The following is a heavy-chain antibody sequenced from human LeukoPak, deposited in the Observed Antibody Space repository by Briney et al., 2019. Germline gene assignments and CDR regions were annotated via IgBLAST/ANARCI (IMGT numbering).Heavy chain of an antibody. J-gene: IGHJ4*02. Sequence: SETLSLTCAVYGGSFSGYYGSWIRKPPGKGLDWIGEINHSGSTNYNPSLKSRVTISVDTSKNQFSLKLSSVTAADTAVYYCARARGYSYGYYFDYWGQGTLVTVSS. CDR2: INHSGST. CDR1: GGSFSGYY. D-gene: IGHD5-18*01. CDR3: ARARGYSYGYYFDY. V-gene: IGHV4-34*01.